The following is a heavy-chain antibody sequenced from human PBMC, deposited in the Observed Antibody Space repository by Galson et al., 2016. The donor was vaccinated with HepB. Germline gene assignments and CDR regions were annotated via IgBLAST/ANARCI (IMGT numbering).Heavy chain of an antibody. J-gene: IGHJ2*01. CDR2: ITSTGNTI. CDR3: ARDHGGSSCYGSCPLIWFFDL. D-gene: IGHD2-15*01. Sequence: SLRLSCAASGFTFSHYYMSWMRQAPGKGLEWVSYITSTGNTIYYADSVKGRFTVSRDNAQNSLYLEMNGLRAEDTAVYYWARDHGGSSCYGSCPLIWFFDLWGRGTLVTVSS. CDR1: GFTFSHYY. V-gene: IGHV3-11*01.